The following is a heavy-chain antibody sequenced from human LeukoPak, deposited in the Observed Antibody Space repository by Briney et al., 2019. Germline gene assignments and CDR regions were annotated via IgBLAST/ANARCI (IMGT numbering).Heavy chain of an antibody. CDR2: LHTGGST. J-gene: IGHJ6*03. V-gene: IGHV4-4*07. D-gene: IGHD2-21*02. CDR1: GGSISGDY. CDR3: ARAYCGGDCYSLPTSYYYYYYMDV. Sequence: SETLSLTCTVSGGSISGDYWSWVRQPAGTGLEWIGRLHTGGSTHYNPSLKSRVTMSVDTSKNQFSLKLSSVTAADTAVYYCARAYCGGDCYSLPTSYYYYYYMDVWGKGATVTISS.